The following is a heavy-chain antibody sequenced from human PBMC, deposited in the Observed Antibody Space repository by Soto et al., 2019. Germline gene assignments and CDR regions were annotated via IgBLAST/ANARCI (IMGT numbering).Heavy chain of an antibody. J-gene: IGHJ6*02. Sequence: QVQLVQSGAEVKKPGASVKVSCKASGYTFTSYYMHWVRQAPGQGLEWMGIINPSGDSTSYAQKFHGRVTMTRDTSTSTVYMELSSLRSEDTAVYYCARNPHDSSGYTQGMDVWGQGTTVTVSS. CDR1: GYTFTSYY. V-gene: IGHV1-46*01. CDR3: ARNPHDSSGYTQGMDV. CDR2: INPSGDST. D-gene: IGHD3-22*01.